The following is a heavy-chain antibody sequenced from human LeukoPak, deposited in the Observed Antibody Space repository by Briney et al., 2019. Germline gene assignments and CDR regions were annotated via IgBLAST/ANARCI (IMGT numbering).Heavy chain of an antibody. CDR3: AKRMTGTYDY. J-gene: IGHJ4*02. CDR1: GFRFSDYV. Sequence: GGCLRVCCAASGFRFSDYVMTWFRQAPGRGPGWDSLISGGGGATDYTDSAKGRFVLSRDNSKNTLYLQMPGLRADDTATYYCAKRMTGTYDYWGQGTLVTVSS. D-gene: IGHD3-10*01. V-gene: IGHV3-23*01. CDR2: ISGGGGAT.